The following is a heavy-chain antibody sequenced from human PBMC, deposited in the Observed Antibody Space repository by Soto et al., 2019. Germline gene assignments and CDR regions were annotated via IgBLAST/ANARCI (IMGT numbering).Heavy chain of an antibody. CDR3: AKGWKPDHDDGLSAIDS. CDR2: ISGGGAGT. D-gene: IGHD1-1*01. V-gene: IGHV3-23*01. J-gene: IGHJ4*02. Sequence: GGSLRLSCVVSGRTFRSYAMSWVRQAPGKGLEWVSGISGGGAGTYYADSVKGRFTISRDPSTTTLFLDMYSLGAEDTAIYYCAKGWKPDHDDGLSAIDSWGQGVLVTVSS. CDR1: GRTFRSYA.